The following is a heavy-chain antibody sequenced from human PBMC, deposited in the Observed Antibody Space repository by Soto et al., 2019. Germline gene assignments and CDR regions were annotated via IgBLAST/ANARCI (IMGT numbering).Heavy chain of an antibody. J-gene: IGHJ1*01. Sequence: QVQLVESGGGVVQPGRSLRLSCAASGFSFSTNAMNWVRQAPGKGLEWVAVISYDGSNKYYADSVKGRFNISRDNSKNSLYLEMLSQRAEDTAASYCVRGVDSSGYYYYQCFQYRGRGTLDIVSS. CDR3: VRGVDSSGYYYYQCFQY. V-gene: IGHV3-30-3*01. CDR1: GFSFSTNA. CDR2: ISYDGSNK. D-gene: IGHD3-22*01.